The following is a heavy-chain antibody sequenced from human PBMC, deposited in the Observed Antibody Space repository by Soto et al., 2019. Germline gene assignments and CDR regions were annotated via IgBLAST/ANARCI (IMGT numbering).Heavy chain of an antibody. D-gene: IGHD3-22*01. Sequence: KPSETLSLTCTVSGGSISSSSYYWGWIRQPPGKGLEWIGSIYYSGSTYYNPSLKSRVTISVDTSKNQFSLKLSSVTAADTAVYYCASRPDSTAYDSSGSQDYWGQGTLVTVSS. CDR2: IYYSGST. V-gene: IGHV4-39*01. CDR3: ASRPDSTAYDSSGSQDY. CDR1: GGSISSSSYY. J-gene: IGHJ4*02.